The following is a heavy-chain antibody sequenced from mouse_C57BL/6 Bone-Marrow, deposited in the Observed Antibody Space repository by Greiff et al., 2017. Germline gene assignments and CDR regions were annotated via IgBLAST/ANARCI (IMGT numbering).Heavy chain of an antibody. Sequence: QVHVKQSGAELVRPGASVTLSCKASGYTFTAYEMHWVKQTPVHGLEWIGAIDPETGGTAYNQKFKGKAILTADQSSSTAYKELRSLTSEDSAVYYCTRKRSEDYCDQGTAVTVSS. CDR2: IDPETGGT. CDR1: GYTFTAYE. J-gene: IGHJ4*01. D-gene: IGHD1-1*01. V-gene: IGHV1-15*01. CDR3: TRKRSEDY.